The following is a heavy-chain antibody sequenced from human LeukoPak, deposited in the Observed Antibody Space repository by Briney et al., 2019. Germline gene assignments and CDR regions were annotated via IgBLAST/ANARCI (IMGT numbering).Heavy chain of an antibody. D-gene: IGHD3-10*01. CDR2: ISGSGGST. CDR1: GFTFSSYA. Sequence: PGGSLRLSCAASGFTFSSYAMSWVRQAPGKGLEWVSAISGSGGSTYYADSVKGRFTISRDNSKNTLYLQMNSLRAEDTAVYYCARMSGPLGAFDIWGQGTMVTVSS. J-gene: IGHJ3*02. V-gene: IGHV3-23*01. CDR3: ARMSGPLGAFDI.